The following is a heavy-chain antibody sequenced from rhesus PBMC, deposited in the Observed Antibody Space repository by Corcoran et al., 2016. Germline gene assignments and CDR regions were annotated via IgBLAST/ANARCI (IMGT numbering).Heavy chain of an antibody. CDR2: ISPYNGNK. Sequence: QVQLVQSGAEIKQHGASVKLSCKASGYTYTRIYMHWVRQAPGQGLEWIGLISPYNGNKGYAQNFQGRVTITTDTSTSTGYMELSSLRSEDTAVYYCTRGGNSGSWDWYFDLWGPGTPITISS. D-gene: IGHD6-25*01. V-gene: IGHV1-1*01. J-gene: IGHJ2*01. CDR3: TRGGNSGSWDWYFDL. CDR1: GYTYTRIY.